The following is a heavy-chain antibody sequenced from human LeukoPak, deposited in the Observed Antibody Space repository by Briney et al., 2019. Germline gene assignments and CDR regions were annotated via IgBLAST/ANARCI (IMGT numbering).Heavy chain of an antibody. CDR3: ARGVAGGLDC. D-gene: IGHD6-19*01. Sequence: GGSLRLSCAASGFTFSSYWMAWVRQAPGKGLEWVANVREDEGDKGYADSVKGRFTISRDNGKNSLYLQMNSLTGEDTAVYYFARGVAGGLDCWGQGTLVIVSS. V-gene: IGHV3-7*04. CDR1: GFTFSSYW. J-gene: IGHJ4*02. CDR2: VREDEGDK.